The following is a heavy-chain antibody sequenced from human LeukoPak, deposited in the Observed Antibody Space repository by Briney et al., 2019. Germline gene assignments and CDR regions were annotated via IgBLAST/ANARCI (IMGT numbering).Heavy chain of an antibody. Sequence: ASVKVSCKASVYTFTSYDINWVRQATGQGLEWMGWRSPNSGNTGYAQKFQGRVTMTRNTSISTAYMELSSLRSEDTAVYYCATGVRSRAGYKAYYFDYWGQGTLVTVSS. CDR3: ATGVRSRAGYKAYYFDY. V-gene: IGHV1-8*01. J-gene: IGHJ4*02. D-gene: IGHD5-24*01. CDR2: RSPNSGNT. CDR1: VYTFTSYD.